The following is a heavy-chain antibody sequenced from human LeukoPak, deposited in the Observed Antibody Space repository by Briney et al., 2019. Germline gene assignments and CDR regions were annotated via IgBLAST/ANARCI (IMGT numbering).Heavy chain of an antibody. V-gene: IGHV1-18*01. CDR2: VSACNGNT. CDR1: GYTFTSYS. CDR3: ARASYCSGGSCYSDY. Sequence: ASVKVSCKASGYTFTSYSISWVRQAPGQGLEWMGWVSACNGNTIYAQKVKGRVTMTTDTSTSTGYMELRSLKSDDTAVYYCARASYCSGGSCYSDYWVQGTLVTVSS. J-gene: IGHJ4*02. D-gene: IGHD2-15*01.